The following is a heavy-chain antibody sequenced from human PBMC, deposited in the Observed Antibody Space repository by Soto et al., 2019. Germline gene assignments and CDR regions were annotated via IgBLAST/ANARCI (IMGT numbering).Heavy chain of an antibody. CDR3: TTDLWRIAVVVGSTGYFNP. CDR2: IKSKSDGGTT. J-gene: IGHJ5*02. D-gene: IGHD2-15*01. CDR1: GFTFSDAW. Sequence: PGGSLRLSCAASGFTFSDAWMSWVRQAPGKGLDWVGRIKSKSDGGTTEYAAPVRGRFTISRDDSKNTVYLQMNSLKTEDTAVYYCTTDLWRIAVVVGSTGYFNPWGQGTPVTVSS. V-gene: IGHV3-15*01.